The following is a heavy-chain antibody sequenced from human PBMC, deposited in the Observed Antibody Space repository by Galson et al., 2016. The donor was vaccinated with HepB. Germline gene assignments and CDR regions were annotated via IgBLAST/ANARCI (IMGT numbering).Heavy chain of an antibody. D-gene: IGHD4-17*01. CDR2: IYYSGIS. Sequence: TLSLTCTVSGGAITAGRYYWSWIRQPPGKGLEWVGYIYYSGISYYMASLKSRATMSVDTSNNQFSLKLTSVTAAYTAVYYCARFYYGDYGRFDPWGQGILVTVSS. CDR1: GGAITAGRYY. CDR3: ARFYYGDYGRFDP. V-gene: IGHV4-30-4*01. J-gene: IGHJ5*02.